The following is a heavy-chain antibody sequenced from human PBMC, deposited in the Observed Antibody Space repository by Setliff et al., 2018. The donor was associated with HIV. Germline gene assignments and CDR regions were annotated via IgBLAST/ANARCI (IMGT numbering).Heavy chain of an antibody. CDR2: IYYSGTT. Sequence: ETLSLTCSASGGSINSDNYYWGWIRQAPGKGLEWIGSIYYSGTTYYNPSLRGRVTISVDRSRNQFSLTLNSVTAADTATYYCASRGIVVVTMSMPDEFFVHWGHGTLVTV. CDR1: GGSINSDNYY. J-gene: IGHJ1*01. CDR3: ASRGIVVVTMSMPDEFFVH. V-gene: IGHV4-39*01. D-gene: IGHD2-21*02.